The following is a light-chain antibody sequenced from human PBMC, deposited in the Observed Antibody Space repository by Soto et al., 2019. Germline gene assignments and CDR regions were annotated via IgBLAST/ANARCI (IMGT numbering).Light chain of an antibody. V-gene: IGLV2-14*01. Sequence: QSALAQPASVSGSPGQLMTISCTGTSTDVGAYNYVAWYQQHPGKAPKLIIYEVTNRPSGVSYRFSASKSGNTASLTISGLHSEDEADYYCISYTGKSASYVFGTGTKVTVL. CDR1: STDVGAYNY. CDR3: ISYTGKSASYV. J-gene: IGLJ1*01. CDR2: EVT.